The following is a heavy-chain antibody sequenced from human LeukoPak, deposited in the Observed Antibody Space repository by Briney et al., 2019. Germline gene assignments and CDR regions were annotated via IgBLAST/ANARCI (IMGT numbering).Heavy chain of an antibody. Sequence: GASVKVSCKASGYTFTGYYMHWVRQAPGQGLEWMGRINPNSGGTNYAQKFQGRVTMTRDTSISTAYMELSRLRSDDTAVYYCAREYCGGDCYDAFDIWGQGTMVTVSS. CDR1: GYTFTGYY. CDR2: INPNSGGT. CDR3: AREYCGGDCYDAFDI. J-gene: IGHJ3*02. D-gene: IGHD2-21*02. V-gene: IGHV1-2*06.